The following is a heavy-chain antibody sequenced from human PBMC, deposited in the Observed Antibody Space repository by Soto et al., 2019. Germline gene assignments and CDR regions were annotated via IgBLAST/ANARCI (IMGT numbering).Heavy chain of an antibody. Sequence: ESGGGLVQPGGSLRLSCAASGFIFSSYAMNWVRQVPGKGPEWVSHISVSGDTYYADSVKGRFTISRDNSKSTLFLQMNSLRDEDTAVYYCAKSLTMATSFDYWGQGAPVTVSS. CDR2: ISVSGDT. V-gene: IGHV3-23*01. CDR3: AKSLTMATSFDY. J-gene: IGHJ4*02. D-gene: IGHD7-27*01. CDR1: GFIFSSYA.